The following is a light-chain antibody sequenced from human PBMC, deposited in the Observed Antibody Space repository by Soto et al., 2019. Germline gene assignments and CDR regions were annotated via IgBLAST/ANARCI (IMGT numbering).Light chain of an antibody. Sequence: LTHAACALSPTPLDTVTLSFRASQSVISSYLAWYQQKPGQAPGLLLYGASNRASGIPDRFAGSGSGTDFTLTICRLEPEDFAVYYCQQYGTLTPNFGGGGKVDIK. CDR2: GAS. CDR3: QQYGTLTPN. V-gene: IGKV3-20*01. CDR1: QSVISSY. J-gene: IGKJ4*01.